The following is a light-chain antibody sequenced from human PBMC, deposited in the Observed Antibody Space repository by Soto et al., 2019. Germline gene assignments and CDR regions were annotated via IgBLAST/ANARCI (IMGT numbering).Light chain of an antibody. V-gene: IGLV2-8*01. J-gene: IGLJ1*01. Sequence: QSALTQPPSASGSPGQSVTISCTGTSSDVGGYNYVSWYQHHPGNAPKLMIYEVNKRTSGVPDRFSGSKSGNTASLTVSGLQAEDEADYYCSSYAGSNTPYVFGTGT. CDR3: SSYAGSNTPYV. CDR1: SSDVGGYNY. CDR2: EVN.